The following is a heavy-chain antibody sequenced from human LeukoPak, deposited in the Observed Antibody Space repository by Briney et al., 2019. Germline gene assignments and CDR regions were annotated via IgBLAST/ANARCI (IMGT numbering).Heavy chain of an antibody. D-gene: IGHD3-3*01. J-gene: IGHJ3*02. V-gene: IGHV4-61*05. CDR1: GGSISSSSYY. Sequence: PSETLSLTCTVSGGSISSSSYYWGWIRQPPGKGLEWIGRIYTSGSTNYNPSLKSRVTMSVDTSKNQFSLKLSSVTAADTAVYYCASGLYYDFWSGYLDAFDIWGQGTMVTVSS. CDR3: ASGLYYDFWSGYLDAFDI. CDR2: IYTSGST.